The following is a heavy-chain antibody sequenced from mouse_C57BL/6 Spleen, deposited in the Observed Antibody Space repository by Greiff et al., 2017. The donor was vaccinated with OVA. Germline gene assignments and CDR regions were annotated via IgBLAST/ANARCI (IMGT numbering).Heavy chain of an antibody. Sequence: VQLKESGPGLVKPSQSLSLTCSVTGYSITSGYYWNWIRQFPGNKLEWMGYISYDGSNNYNPSLKNRISITRDTSKNQFFLKLNSVTTEDTATYYCASREDDYDQAWFAYWGQGTLVTVSA. D-gene: IGHD2-4*01. CDR1: GYSITSGYY. CDR2: ISYDGSN. CDR3: ASREDDYDQAWFAY. J-gene: IGHJ3*01. V-gene: IGHV3-6*01.